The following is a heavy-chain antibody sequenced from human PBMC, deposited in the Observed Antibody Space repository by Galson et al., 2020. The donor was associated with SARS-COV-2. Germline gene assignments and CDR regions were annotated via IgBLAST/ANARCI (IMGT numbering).Heavy chain of an antibody. J-gene: IGHJ4*02. CDR3: ARGDMRNDYFDY. CDR1: GFTFSSYW. D-gene: IGHD3-16*01. CDR2: IYSEGSST. V-gene: IGHV3-74*01. Sequence: ALHGESLKISCAASGFTFSSYWMHWVCQAPGKGLVWVSRIYSEGSSTSYADSVKGRFTISGDNAKNTLYLQMSSLRAEDTAVYYCARGDMRNDYFDYWGQGTLVTVSS.